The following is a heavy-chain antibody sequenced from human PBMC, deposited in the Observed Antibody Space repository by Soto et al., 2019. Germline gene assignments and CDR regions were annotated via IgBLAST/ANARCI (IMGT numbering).Heavy chain of an antibody. V-gene: IGHV3-48*02. CDR2: ISSSGGAI. CDR1: GFIFSDYT. D-gene: IGHD6-13*01. Sequence: EVQLVESGGDLVQPGGSLRLSCAASGFIFSDYTMTWVRQAPGRGLEFVSHISSSGGAIFYAESVKGRFTVSRDNAKNSLYLQMNNVRDADTAVYFCARDHGGSTWFVGVYYFFGMDVWGQGTAVTVSS. CDR3: ARDHGGSTWFVGVYYFFGMDV. J-gene: IGHJ6*02.